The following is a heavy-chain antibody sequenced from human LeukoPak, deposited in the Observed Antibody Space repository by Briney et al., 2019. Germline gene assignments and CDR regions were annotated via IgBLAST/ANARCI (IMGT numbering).Heavy chain of an antibody. D-gene: IGHD1-26*01. V-gene: IGHV4-59*05. J-gene: IGHJ4*02. CDR2: IYYSGST. CDR1: GGSISSYY. CDR3: ARSKGSYYY. Sequence: SETLSLTCTVSGGSISSYYWSWIRQPPGKGLEWIGSIYYSGSTYYNPSLKSRVTISVDTSNNQFSLKLSSVTAADTAIYYCARSKGSYYYWGQGTLVTVSS.